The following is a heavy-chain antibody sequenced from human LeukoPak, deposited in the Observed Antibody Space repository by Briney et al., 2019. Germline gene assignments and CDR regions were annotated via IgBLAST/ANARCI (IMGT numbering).Heavy chain of an antibody. CDR3: ARQLYGSDY. Sequence: SETLSLTCDVSGVSFSTYYWSWIRQSPEKGLEWIGEVNHSGYTNYNPSLKGRVTISVDTSKDQFSLKLSSVTAADTAVYYCARQLYGSDYWGQGTLVTVSS. CDR1: GVSFSTYY. CDR2: VNHSGYT. V-gene: IGHV4-34*01. J-gene: IGHJ4*02. D-gene: IGHD4-17*01.